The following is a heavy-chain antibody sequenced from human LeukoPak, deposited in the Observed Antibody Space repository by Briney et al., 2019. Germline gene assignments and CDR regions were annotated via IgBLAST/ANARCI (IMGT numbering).Heavy chain of an antibody. V-gene: IGHV1-69*01. D-gene: IGHD3-22*01. CDR2: IIPIFGTA. CDR1: GGTFSSYA. J-gene: IGHJ4*02. Sequence: SVKVSCKASGGTFSSYAISWVRQAPGQGLEWMGGIIPIFGTANYAQKFQGRATITADESTSTAYMELSSLRSEDTAVYYCARDGSPYDSSGYSDYWGQGTLVTVSS. CDR3: ARDGSPYDSSGYSDY.